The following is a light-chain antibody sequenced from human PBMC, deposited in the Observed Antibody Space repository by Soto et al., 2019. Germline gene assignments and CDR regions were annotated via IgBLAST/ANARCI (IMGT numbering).Light chain of an antibody. Sequence: EIVVTQSPSTLSLSPGSRSNLSCRASQSVSSYLAWYQKKPGQAPRLLIYDASNRATGIPARLSGSGYGTDFTITISSIETEDFEVYCCQQRSNWPRTFGQGTKVDIK. CDR1: QSVSSY. V-gene: IGKV3-11*01. CDR3: QQRSNWPRT. J-gene: IGKJ1*01. CDR2: DAS.